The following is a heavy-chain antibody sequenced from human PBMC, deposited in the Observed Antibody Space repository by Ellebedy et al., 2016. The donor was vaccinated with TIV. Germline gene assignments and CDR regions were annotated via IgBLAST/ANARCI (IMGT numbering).Heavy chain of an antibody. CDR1: GGSISDSS. D-gene: IGHD1-1*01. CDR3: ARDRFWGNWRYKGNWPDP. CDR2: IHYSGSI. V-gene: IGHV4-59*01. J-gene: IGHJ5*02. Sequence: SETLSLTCTVSGGSISDSSWSWIRQAPGKGLEWIAYIHYSGSIDYSPSLKSRLTVSRDTSKNEVSLSVTSVTAADTAVYYCARDRFWGNWRYKGNWPDPWGQGTLVTVSS.